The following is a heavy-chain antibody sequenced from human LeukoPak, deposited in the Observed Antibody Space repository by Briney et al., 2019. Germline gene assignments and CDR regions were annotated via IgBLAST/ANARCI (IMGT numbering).Heavy chain of an antibody. D-gene: IGHD3-22*01. J-gene: IGHJ4*02. CDR3: VKGGKGISDSSGYYLFDY. V-gene: IGHV3-64D*09. CDR1: GLTFSSYA. Sequence: GGSLRLSCSASGLTFSSYAMHWVRQAPGKGLEYVSAISSNGGNTYHADSVKSRFTISRDNPKNMMYLQLSSLRAEDTAVYYCVKGGKGISDSSGYYLFDYWGQGTLVTVSS. CDR2: ISSNGGNT.